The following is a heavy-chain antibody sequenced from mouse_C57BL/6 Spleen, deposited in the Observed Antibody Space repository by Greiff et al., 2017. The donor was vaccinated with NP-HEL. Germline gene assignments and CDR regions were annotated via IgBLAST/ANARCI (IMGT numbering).Heavy chain of an antibody. J-gene: IGHJ4*01. V-gene: IGHV14-4*01. D-gene: IGHD1-1*01. CDR3: TRITTVVANAMDY. Sequence: EVQLQESGAELVRPGASVKLSCTASGFNIKDDYMHWVKQRPEQGLEWIGWIDPENGDTEYASKFQGKATITADTSFNTAYLQLSSLTSEDTAVYYCTRITTVVANAMDYWGQGTSVTVSS. CDR1: GFNIKDDY. CDR2: IDPENGDT.